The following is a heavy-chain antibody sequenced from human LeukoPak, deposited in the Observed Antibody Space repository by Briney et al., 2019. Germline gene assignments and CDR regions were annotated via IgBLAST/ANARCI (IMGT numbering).Heavy chain of an antibody. V-gene: IGHV3-30*03. D-gene: IGHD6-13*01. CDR3: SVVWGSSWGMDY. CDR1: GFTFSSYG. Sequence: QPGGSLRLSCAASGFTFSSYGMHWVRQAPGKGLEWVAVISYDGSNKYYADSVKGRFTISRDNSKNTLYLQMNSLRAEDTAVYYCSVVWGSSWGMDYWGQGTLVTVSS. J-gene: IGHJ4*02. CDR2: ISYDGSNK.